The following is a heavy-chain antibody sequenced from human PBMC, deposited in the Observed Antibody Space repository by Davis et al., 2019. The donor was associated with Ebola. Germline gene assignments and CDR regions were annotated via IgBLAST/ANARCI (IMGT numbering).Heavy chain of an antibody. J-gene: IGHJ6*02. CDR2: IYHDGRT. CDR3: ARASGSYYYYGMDV. Sequence: GSLRLSCTVSGYSISTGYYWGWIRQPPGEGLEWIASIYHDGRTYYNPSLKSRVTISVDTSENHFSLKLSSVTAADTAVYYCARASGSYYYYGMDVWGQGTTVTVSS. V-gene: IGHV4-38-2*02. CDR1: GYSISTGYY. D-gene: IGHD7-27*01.